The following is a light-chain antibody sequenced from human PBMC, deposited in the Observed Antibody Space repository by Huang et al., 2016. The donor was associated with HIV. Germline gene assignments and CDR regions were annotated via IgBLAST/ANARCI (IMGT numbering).Light chain of an antibody. J-gene: IGKJ4*01. CDR3: QQYDNLHLS. Sequence: DIQTTQSPSSLSASVGDRVTITCQASQVITNHLNWYQQKPGKAPKLLSYDASTLETGVPSRFSGSGSGTDFTFTIASLQPEDVATYYCQQYDNLHLSFGGGTKVEIK. V-gene: IGKV1-33*01. CDR1: QVITNH. CDR2: DAS.